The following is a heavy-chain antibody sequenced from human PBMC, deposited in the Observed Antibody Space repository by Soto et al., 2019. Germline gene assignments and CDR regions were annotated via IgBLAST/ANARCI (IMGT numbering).Heavy chain of an antibody. CDR1: GYTFTSYA. Sequence: QVQLVQSGAEVKKPGASVKVSCKASGYTFTSYAMHWVRQAPGQRLEWMGWINAGNGNTKYSQKFQGRVTITRDTSASTAYMELSSLISEDTAVYYCARGSSSSGWPFDYWGQGTLVTVSS. V-gene: IGHV1-3*01. CDR2: INAGNGNT. D-gene: IGHD6-19*01. CDR3: ARGSSSSGWPFDY. J-gene: IGHJ4*02.